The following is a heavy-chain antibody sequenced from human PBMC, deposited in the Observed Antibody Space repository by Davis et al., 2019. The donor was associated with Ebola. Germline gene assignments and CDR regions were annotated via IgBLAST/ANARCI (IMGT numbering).Heavy chain of an antibody. CDR2: INHSGST. CDR3: ASLDILTSMDV. CDR1: GGSFSGYY. D-gene: IGHD3-9*01. Sequence: SETLSLTCAVYGGSFSGYYWSWIRQPPGKGLEWIGEINHSGSTNYNPSLKSRVTISVDRSKNQFSLKLSSVTAADTAVYYCASLDILTSMDVWGQGTTVTVSS. V-gene: IGHV4-34*01. J-gene: IGHJ6*02.